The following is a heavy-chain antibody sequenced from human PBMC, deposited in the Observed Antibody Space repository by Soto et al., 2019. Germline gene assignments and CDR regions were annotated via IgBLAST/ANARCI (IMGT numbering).Heavy chain of an antibody. V-gene: IGHV3-30*18. CDR3: AKGGSGNYLTYYYYYGMDV. CDR1: GFSLSNNG. Sequence: GGSLRLSCAASGFSLSNNGIHWVRQAPGKGLEWVAVISYDGNNKYYADSVKGRFTISRDNSKNTVYLEMNNLRAEDTAMYYCAKGGSGNYLTYYYYYGMDVWGQGTTVTSP. CDR2: ISYDGNNK. J-gene: IGHJ6*02. D-gene: IGHD3-22*01.